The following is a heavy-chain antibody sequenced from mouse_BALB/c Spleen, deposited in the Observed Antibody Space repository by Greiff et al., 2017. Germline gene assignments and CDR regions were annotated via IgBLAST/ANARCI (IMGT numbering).Heavy chain of an antibody. D-gene: IGHD2-4*01. CDR1: GFTFSSYA. V-gene: IGHV5-12-2*01. CDR2: ISNGGGST. CDR3: ARLYDYDERYAMDY. J-gene: IGHJ4*01. Sequence: EVKLVDSGGGLVKPGGSLKLSCAASGFTFSSYAMSWVRQTPEKRLEWVASISNGGGSTYYPDTVKGRFTISRDNAKNTLYLQMSSLKSEDTAMYYCARLYDYDERYAMDYWGQGTSVTVSS.